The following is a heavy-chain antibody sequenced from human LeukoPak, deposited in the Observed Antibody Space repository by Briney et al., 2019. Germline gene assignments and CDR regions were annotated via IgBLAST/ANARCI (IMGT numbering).Heavy chain of an antibody. CDR2: ASDSGTT. D-gene: IGHD3/OR15-3a*01. CDR1: GASLNTYS. Sequence: KASETLSLTCTVSGASLNTYSWTWVRQPPGKGLEYIGYASDSGTTNYNPSLKSRVTVSVDRSKSQFSLRVTSVSAADTAVYYCARGLDRGNYYYMDVWGKGTTVTVSS. V-gene: IGHV4-59*01. CDR3: ARGLDRGNYYYMDV. J-gene: IGHJ6*03.